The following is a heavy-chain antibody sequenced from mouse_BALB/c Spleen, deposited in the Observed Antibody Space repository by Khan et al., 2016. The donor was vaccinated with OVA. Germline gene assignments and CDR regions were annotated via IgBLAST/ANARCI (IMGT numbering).Heavy chain of an antibody. Sequence: QVQLKESGPGLVAPSQSLSITCTVSGFSLTSYGVTWVRQPPGKGLEWLGVIWGDGNTHCHSALIYRLSISKDNSKSQVFLKLNSLQTDETDTYFCARQRCTTVVATPYWYFDVWGAGTTVTVSA. D-gene: IGHD1-1*01. V-gene: IGHV2-3*01. CDR3: ARQRCTTVVATPYWYFDV. CDR2: IWGDGNT. CDR1: GFSLTSYG. J-gene: IGHJ1*01.